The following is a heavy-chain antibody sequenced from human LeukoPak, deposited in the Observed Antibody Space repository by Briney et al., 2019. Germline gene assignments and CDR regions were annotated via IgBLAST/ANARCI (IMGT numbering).Heavy chain of an antibody. Sequence: SETLSLTCTVSGGSISSSSYYWGWIRQPPGKGLEWIGSIYYSGSTYYNPSLKSRVTISVDTSKNQFSLKLSSVTAADTAVYYCARSRPMVRGPKYYFDYWGQGTLVTVSS. D-gene: IGHD3-10*01. V-gene: IGHV4-39*07. CDR2: IYYSGST. CDR3: ARSRPMVRGPKYYFDY. CDR1: GGSISSSSYY. J-gene: IGHJ4*02.